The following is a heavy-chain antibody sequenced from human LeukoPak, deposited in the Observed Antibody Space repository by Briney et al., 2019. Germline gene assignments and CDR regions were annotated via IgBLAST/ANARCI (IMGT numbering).Heavy chain of an antibody. D-gene: IGHD5-18*01. V-gene: IGHV3-33*01. CDR1: GFTFSSYG. CDR2: IWYDGTNK. Sequence: GGSLRLSCAAPGFTFSSYGMHWVRQAPGKGLEWVSVIWYDGTNKYYADSVKGRFTISRDNSKNTLYLQMNSLTAEDTAVYYCASAYTYGKVDCWGQGTLVTVSS. J-gene: IGHJ4*02. CDR3: ASAYTYGKVDC.